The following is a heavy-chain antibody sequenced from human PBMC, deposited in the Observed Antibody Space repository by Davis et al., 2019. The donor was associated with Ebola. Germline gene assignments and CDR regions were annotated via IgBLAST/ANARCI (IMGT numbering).Heavy chain of an antibody. CDR1: GYTFTNYG. D-gene: IGHD3-10*01. CDR2: ISSNNGDT. CDR3: ARINMVRGVIGFPGGDY. J-gene: IGHJ4*02. Sequence: AASVKVSCKASGYTFTNYGINWVRQAPGQGLEWMGWISSNNGDTNSAQNLQGRVTMTTDTSTSTAYMELRSLRSDDTAVYYCARINMVRGVIGFPGGDYWGQGTLVTVSS. V-gene: IGHV1-18*01.